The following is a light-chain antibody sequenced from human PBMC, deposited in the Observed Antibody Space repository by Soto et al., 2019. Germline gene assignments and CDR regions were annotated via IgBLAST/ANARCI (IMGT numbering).Light chain of an antibody. CDR2: DAS. CDR1: QSISNW. CDR3: QQYNSYWT. V-gene: IGKV1-5*01. Sequence: DIQMTQSPSTLSASVEDRVTITCRASQSISNWLAWYQQKPGKAPKLLIYDASILESGVPSRFSGSGSGTEFTLTISSLQPDDFATYYCQQYNSYWTFGQGTKVDI. J-gene: IGKJ1*01.